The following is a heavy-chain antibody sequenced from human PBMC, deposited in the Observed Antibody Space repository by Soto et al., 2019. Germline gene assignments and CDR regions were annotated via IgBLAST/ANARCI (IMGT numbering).Heavy chain of an antibody. J-gene: IGHJ4*02. D-gene: IGHD3-3*01. CDR2: APYSGST. V-gene: IGHV4-39*01. CDR1: GGSISSSSSYY. Sequence: PSETLSLTCTVSGGSISSSSSYYWCWVRQPPGKGLEWIGSAPYSGSTSDNPFLHGRVTISVDTSMNQFSLKLNSVTAADTAIYYCARHVPIFGVVSGRRPSTYYFDYWGQGALVTVSS. CDR3: ARHVPIFGVVSGRRPSTYYFDY.